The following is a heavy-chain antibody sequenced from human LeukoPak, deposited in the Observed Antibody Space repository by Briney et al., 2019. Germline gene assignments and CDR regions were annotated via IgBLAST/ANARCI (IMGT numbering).Heavy chain of an antibody. V-gene: IGHV1-18*01. CDR1: GYTFTSYG. CDR2: ISAYNGNT. D-gene: IGHD2-2*01. Sequence: ASVTVSCKASGYTFTSYGISWVRQAPGQGLEWMGWISAYNGNTNYAQKLQGRVTMTTDTSTSTAYMELRSLRSDDTAVYYCARGYCSSTSCLNWFDPWGQGTLVTVSS. CDR3: ARGYCSSTSCLNWFDP. J-gene: IGHJ5*02.